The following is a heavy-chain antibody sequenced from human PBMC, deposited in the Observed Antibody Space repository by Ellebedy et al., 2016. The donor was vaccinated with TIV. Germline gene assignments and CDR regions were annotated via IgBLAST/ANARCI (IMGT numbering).Heavy chain of an antibody. CDR2: IYSGADGGDT. Sequence: GESLKISCAASGFTVSSNYMNWVRQAPGKGLEWVSVIYSGADGGDTYYADSVQVRFTISRDNSTNTVYLQMNSLSAEDTAVYYCARDAADSGGKFDYWGQGALVTVSS. V-gene: IGHV3-53*01. CDR1: GFTVSSNY. CDR3: ARDAADSGGKFDY. J-gene: IGHJ4*02. D-gene: IGHD4-23*01.